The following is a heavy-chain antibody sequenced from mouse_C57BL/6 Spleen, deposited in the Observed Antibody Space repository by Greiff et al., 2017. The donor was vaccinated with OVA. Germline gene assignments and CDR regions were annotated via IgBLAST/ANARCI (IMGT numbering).Heavy chain of an antibody. V-gene: IGHV1-15*01. D-gene: IGHD1-1*01. CDR1: GYTFTDYE. Sequence: QVQLQQSGAELVRPGASVTLSCKASGYTFTDYEMHWVKQTPVHGLEWIGAIDPETGGTAYNQKFKGKAILTADKSSSTAYMELRSLTSEDSAVYYCTRWAHYYGSSYDYFDYWGQGTTRTVSS. CDR3: TRWAHYYGSSYDYFDY. CDR2: IDPETGGT. J-gene: IGHJ2*01.